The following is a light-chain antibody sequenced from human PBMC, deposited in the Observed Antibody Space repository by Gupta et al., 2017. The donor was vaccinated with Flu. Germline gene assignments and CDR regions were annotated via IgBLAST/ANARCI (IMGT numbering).Light chain of an antibody. CDR1: QSVRGTY. V-gene: IGKV3-20*01. CDR3: QHQVRPPYT. Sequence: EIVLTQSPGTLSLSPGERATLSCRASQSVRGTYVAWYQQKRGQAPRLLMYDASSRSTGMPDRFSGSGSGTDFTLNINRLEPEDFAVYYCQHQVRPPYTFGEGTKLEIK. J-gene: IGKJ2*01. CDR2: DAS.